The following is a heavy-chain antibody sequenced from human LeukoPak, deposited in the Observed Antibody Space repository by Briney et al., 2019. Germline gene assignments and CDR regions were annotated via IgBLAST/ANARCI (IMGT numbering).Heavy chain of an antibody. CDR1: GFTFDDYA. D-gene: IGHD6-13*01. V-gene: IGHV3-9*01. Sequence: SGGSLRLSCAASGFTFDDYATHWVRQAPGKGLKWVSGISWNSGSIGYADSVKGRFTISRDNAKNSLYLQMNSLRAEDTALYYCAKDTLDSSSWYLAFDIWGQGTMVTVSS. J-gene: IGHJ3*02. CDR2: ISWNSGSI. CDR3: AKDTLDSSSWYLAFDI.